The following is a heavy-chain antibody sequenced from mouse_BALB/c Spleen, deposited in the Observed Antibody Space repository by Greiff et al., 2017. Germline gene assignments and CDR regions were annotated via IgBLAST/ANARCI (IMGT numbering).Heavy chain of an antibody. CDR2: ISTYYGDA. Sequence: QVQLQQSGAELVRPGVSVKISCKGSGYTFTDYAMHWVKQSHAKSLEWIGVISTYYGDASYNQKFKGKATMTVDKSSSTAYMELARLTSEDSAIYYCARRGYYGSSYDFDVWGAGTTVTVSS. CDR1: GYTFTDYA. V-gene: IGHV1S137*01. CDR3: ARRGYYGSSYDFDV. D-gene: IGHD1-1*01. J-gene: IGHJ1*01.